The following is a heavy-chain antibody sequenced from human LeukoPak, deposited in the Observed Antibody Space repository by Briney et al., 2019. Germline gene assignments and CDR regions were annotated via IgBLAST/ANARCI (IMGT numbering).Heavy chain of an antibody. D-gene: IGHD2-2*01. V-gene: IGHV4-4*02. Sequence: SETLSLTCAVSGGSISSSNWWSWVRQPPGKGLEWIGEIYHSGSTNYNPPLKSRVTISVDKSKNQFSLKLSSVTAADTAVYYCAREWGTSCYLDYWGQGTLVTVSS. CDR3: AREWGTSCYLDY. CDR1: GGSISSSNW. CDR2: IYHSGST. J-gene: IGHJ4*02.